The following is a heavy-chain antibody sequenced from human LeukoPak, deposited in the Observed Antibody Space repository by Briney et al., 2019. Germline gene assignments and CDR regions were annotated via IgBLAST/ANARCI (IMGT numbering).Heavy chain of an antibody. J-gene: IGHJ5*02. CDR3: ARGAPGRP. Sequence: GGSLRLSCAASGFTFSSYSMNWVRQAPGKGLEWVSYISSSSTIYYADSVKGRFTISRDNAKNSLYLQMNSLRAEDTAVYYCARGAPGRPWGQGTLVTVSS. CDR2: ISSSSTI. V-gene: IGHV3-48*04. CDR1: GFTFSSYS.